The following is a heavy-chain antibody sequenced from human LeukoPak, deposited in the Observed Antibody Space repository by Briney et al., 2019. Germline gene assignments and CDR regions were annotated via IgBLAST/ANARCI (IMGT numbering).Heavy chain of an antibody. D-gene: IGHD2-2*02. J-gene: IGHJ6*03. Sequence: ASVKVSCKASGYTFTGHYLHWVRQAPGQGLEWMGWINPNSCDANYAQKFQGRVTVTRDTSITTAYMELSRLTSADTAVYYCARGVYCTSTSCYSGLGYYYYYMDVWGKGTTVTVSS. CDR1: GYTFTGHY. CDR2: INPNSCDA. CDR3: ARGVYCTSTSCYSGLGYYYYYMDV. V-gene: IGHV1-2*02.